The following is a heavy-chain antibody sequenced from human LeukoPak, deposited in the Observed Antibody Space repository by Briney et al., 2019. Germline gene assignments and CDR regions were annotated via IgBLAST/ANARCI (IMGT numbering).Heavy chain of an antibody. Sequence: SETLSLTCTVSGGSIRSDYWSWLRQPPGKGLEWIGYVYHTGSTKFNPSLNGRVSISRDTSKNLFSLRLRSGTAADTAVYFCARGRVSSSTWYSTYYYYFYMDVWGKGTTVTVSS. V-gene: IGHV4-59*01. CDR3: ARGRVSSSTWYSTYYYYFYMDV. CDR2: VYHTGST. D-gene: IGHD4-11*01. J-gene: IGHJ6*03. CDR1: GGSIRSDY.